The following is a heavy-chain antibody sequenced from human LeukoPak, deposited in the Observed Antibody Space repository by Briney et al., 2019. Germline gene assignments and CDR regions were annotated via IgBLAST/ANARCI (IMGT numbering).Heavy chain of an antibody. V-gene: IGHV4-34*01. CDR1: GGSFSGYY. J-gene: IGHJ6*03. CDR2: INHSGST. Sequence: ETLSLTCAVYGGSFSGYYWSWIRQPPGKGLEWIGEINHSGSTNYNPSLKSRVTISVDTSKNQFSLKLSSVTAADTAVYYCARQTSGSYSHYYYYYYMDVWGKGTTVTVSS. CDR3: ARQTSGSYSHYYYYYYMDV. D-gene: IGHD1-26*01.